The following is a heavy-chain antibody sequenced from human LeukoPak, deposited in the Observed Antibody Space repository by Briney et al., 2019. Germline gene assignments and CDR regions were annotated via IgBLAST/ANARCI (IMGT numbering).Heavy chain of an antibody. CDR3: ARLPSGAFDI. Sequence: KPSETLSLTCTVSGGSISSSSYYWGWIRQPPGKGLEWIGSIYYSGSTYYNPSLKSRVTISVDTSKNQFSLKLSSVTAADTAVYYCARLPSGAFDIWGQGTMVTVSS. J-gene: IGHJ3*02. CDR2: IYYSGST. V-gene: IGHV4-39*01. CDR1: GGSISSSSYY. D-gene: IGHD6-25*01.